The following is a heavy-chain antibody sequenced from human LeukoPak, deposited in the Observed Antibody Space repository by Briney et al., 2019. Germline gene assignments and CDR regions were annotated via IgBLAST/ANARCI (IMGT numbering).Heavy chain of an antibody. Sequence: SEALSLTCTVSGYSISSGYFWGWIRQPPGKGLEWIGSIYHSGSSYYNPSLNSRVTISVDTSKNQFSLKLSSVTAADTAVYYCARGELLLDAFDIWGQGTMVTVSS. CDR3: ARGELLLDAFDI. V-gene: IGHV4-38-2*02. CDR2: IYHSGSS. CDR1: GYSISSGYF. J-gene: IGHJ3*02. D-gene: IGHD1-26*01.